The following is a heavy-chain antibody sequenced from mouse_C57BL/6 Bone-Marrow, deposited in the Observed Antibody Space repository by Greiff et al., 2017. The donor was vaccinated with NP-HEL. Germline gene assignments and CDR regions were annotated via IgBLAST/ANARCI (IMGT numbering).Heavy chain of an antibody. CDR3: ARHGDYFGSSYGYFDV. Sequence: VKLVESGAELVKPGASVKLSCKASGYTFTEYTIHWVKQRSGQGLEWIGWFYPGSGSIKYNEQFKDKATLTADKSSSTVYMDLSRLTSEDSAVYFCARHGDYFGSSYGYFDVWGTGTTVTVSS. CDR1: GYTFTEYT. V-gene: IGHV1-62-2*01. J-gene: IGHJ1*03. D-gene: IGHD1-1*01. CDR2: FYPGSGSI.